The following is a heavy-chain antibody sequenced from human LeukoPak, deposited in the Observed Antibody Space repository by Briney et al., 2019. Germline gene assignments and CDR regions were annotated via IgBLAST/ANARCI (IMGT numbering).Heavy chain of an antibody. D-gene: IGHD3-9*01. CDR1: GYIFTGYY. J-gene: IGHJ3*01. CDR3: ARDADYDLLTGYRPSRAFDV. V-gene: IGHV1-2*02. CDR2: INPNTGGT. Sequence: ASVKVSCKASGYIFTGYYLHWVRQAPGQGLEWMGWINPNTGGTNFAQKFQGRVTMTRDTSISTAYMELSRLRSDDTAVYYCARDADYDLLTGYRPSRAFDVWGPGTMVTVSS.